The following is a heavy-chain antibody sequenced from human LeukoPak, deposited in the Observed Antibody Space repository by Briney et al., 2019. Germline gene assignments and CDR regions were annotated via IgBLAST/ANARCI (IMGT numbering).Heavy chain of an antibody. Sequence: SQTLSLTCTVSGGSISSGGYYWSWIRQHPGKGLEWLGYIYYSGSTYYNPSLKSRVTISVDTSKTQFSLKLSSVTAADTAVYYCAREVTTVAYFDYWGQGTLVTVSS. J-gene: IGHJ4*02. CDR3: AREVTTVAYFDY. D-gene: IGHD4-23*01. CDR2: IYYSGST. V-gene: IGHV4-31*03. CDR1: GGSISSGGYY.